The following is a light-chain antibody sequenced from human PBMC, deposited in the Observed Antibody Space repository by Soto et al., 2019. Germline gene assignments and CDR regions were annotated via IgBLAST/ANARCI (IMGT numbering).Light chain of an antibody. V-gene: IGKV1-5*03. CDR2: KAS. Sequence: DIQMTQSPSTLSGSVGDRVTITCRVSQTISSWLAWYQQKPGKAPKLLIYKASTLKSGVTSRFSGSGSGTEFTLTISSLQPDDFATYYCQHYNSYSEAFGQGTKVELK. CDR3: QHYNSYSEA. CDR1: QTISSW. J-gene: IGKJ1*01.